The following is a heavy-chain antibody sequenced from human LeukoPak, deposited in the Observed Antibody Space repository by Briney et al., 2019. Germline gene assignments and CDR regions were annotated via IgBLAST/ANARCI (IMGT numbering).Heavy chain of an antibody. CDR2: IIPIFGTA. CDR1: GGTFISYA. V-gene: IGHV1-69*05. J-gene: IGHJ4*02. D-gene: IGHD3-22*01. CDR3: ARDPNYYDSSGPTY. Sequence: ASVKVSCKASGGTFISYAISWVRQAPGQGLEWMGRIIPIFGTANYAQKFQGRVTITTDESTSTAYMELSSLRSEDTAVYYCARDPNYYDSSGPTYWGQGTLVTASS.